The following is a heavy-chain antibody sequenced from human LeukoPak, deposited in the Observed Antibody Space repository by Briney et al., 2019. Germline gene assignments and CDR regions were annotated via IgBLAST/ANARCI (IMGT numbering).Heavy chain of an antibody. CDR3: ARAHCSTSCYNYMDV. V-gene: IGHV1-2*02. D-gene: IGHD2-2*02. Sequence: ASVKVSCKASGYTFTGYYIHWVRQAPGQGLEWMGWINPNSGDTNYAQKFQGRVTMTRDTSISTAYMELSRLRSDDTAVYYCARAHCSTSCYNYMDVWGKGTTVTVSS. CDR1: GYTFTGYY. CDR2: INPNSGDT. J-gene: IGHJ6*03.